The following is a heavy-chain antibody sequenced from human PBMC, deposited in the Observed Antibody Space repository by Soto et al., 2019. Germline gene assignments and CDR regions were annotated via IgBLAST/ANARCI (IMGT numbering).Heavy chain of an antibody. CDR1: GFTFSSYA. Sequence: GGSLRLSCAASGFTFSSYAMHWVRQAPGKGLEWVAAICGSGSNTYYADSVKGRFTISRDNSKNTLYLQMNSLRAEDTAVYYCAKDLTGTLNWFDPWGQGTLVTVSS. D-gene: IGHD1-20*01. J-gene: IGHJ5*02. V-gene: IGHV3-23*01. CDR2: ICGSGSNT. CDR3: AKDLTGTLNWFDP.